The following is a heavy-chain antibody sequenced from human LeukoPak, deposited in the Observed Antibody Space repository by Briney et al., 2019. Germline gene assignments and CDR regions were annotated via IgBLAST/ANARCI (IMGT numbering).Heavy chain of an antibody. CDR1: GSRFRDFT. D-gene: IGHD3-16*01. CDR2: IGGRGGST. J-gene: IGHJ5*02. CDR3: GKEGGA. Sequence: GGSLRLSCAASGSRFRDFTMTWVRQAPGKGPEWVSAIGGRGGSTYYADSLGGRFIISRDNSKDMVYLQMNSLKVEDTATYYCGKEGGAWGQGTKVTVSS. V-gene: IGHV3-23*01.